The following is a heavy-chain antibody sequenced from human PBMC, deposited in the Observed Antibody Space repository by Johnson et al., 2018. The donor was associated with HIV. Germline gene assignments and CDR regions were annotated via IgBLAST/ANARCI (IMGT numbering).Heavy chain of an antibody. CDR3: VSFDDAVDI. CDR1: GFTFSSYA. CDR2: TRNKANSYTT. V-gene: IGHV3-72*01. J-gene: IGHJ3*02. D-gene: IGHD3-9*01. Sequence: EVQLVESGGGVVQPGRSLRLSCAASGFTFSSYAMHWVRQAPGKGLEWVGRTRNKANSYTTEYAASVKGRFTIPRDDSKNSLYLQMNSLKTEDPAVYYSVSFDDAVDIWGQGTMVTVSS.